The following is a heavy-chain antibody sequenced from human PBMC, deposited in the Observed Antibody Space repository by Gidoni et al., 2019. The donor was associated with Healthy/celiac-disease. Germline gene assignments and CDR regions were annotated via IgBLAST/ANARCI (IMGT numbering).Heavy chain of an antibody. CDR1: GGSLSTYY. V-gene: IGHV4-59*01. D-gene: IGHD6-19*01. CDR2: IYYSGST. CDR3: ARRSSGSIYYYDYMDV. Sequence: QVQLQASGPGLVKPSETLSLTCTVPGGSLSTYYWCWIRQPPGKGLEWIGYIYYSGSTNYNPSLKSRVTISVDTSKNQFSLKLSSVTAADTAVYYCARRSSGSIYYYDYMDVWGKGTTVTVSS. J-gene: IGHJ6*03.